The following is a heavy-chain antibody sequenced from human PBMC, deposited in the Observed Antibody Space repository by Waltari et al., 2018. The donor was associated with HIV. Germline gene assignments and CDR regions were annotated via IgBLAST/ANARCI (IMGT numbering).Heavy chain of an antibody. J-gene: IGHJ4*02. D-gene: IGHD4-17*01. CDR3: ARGGKYGDYQYYFDS. V-gene: IGHV3-30*14. Sequence: EHLVESGGAVVQPGSSLRISGAASGFTFGSDTMLWVRQAPGKGLEWVAVISYDGSSENYADFVKGRFPISRDNSENTLYLQMHSLRPEDTAVYYCARGGKYGDYQYYFDSWGQGTLVTVSP. CDR2: ISYDGSSE. CDR1: GFTFGSDT.